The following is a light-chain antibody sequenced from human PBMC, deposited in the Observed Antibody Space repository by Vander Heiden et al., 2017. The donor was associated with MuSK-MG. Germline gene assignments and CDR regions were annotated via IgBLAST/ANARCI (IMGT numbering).Light chain of an antibody. V-gene: IGKV4-1*01. Sequence: DFVMTQSPDSLTVSLGERATINCKSSQSVLHSSHNKNYLAWYQQKPGQPPKLLIYWASTRESGVPDRFSGSGSGTDFTLTISSLQAADVAVYYCQQYYTTPRTFGQGTKVEIK. J-gene: IGKJ1*01. CDR3: QQYYTTPRT. CDR1: QSVLHSSHNKNY. CDR2: WAS.